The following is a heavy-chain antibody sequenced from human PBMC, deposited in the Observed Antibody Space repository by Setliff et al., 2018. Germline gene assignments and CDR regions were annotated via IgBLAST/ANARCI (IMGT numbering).Heavy chain of an antibody. J-gene: IGHJ4*02. CDR1: GYTFTNYG. CDR3: ARHGDASFYYDILTGHSHPYYFDY. D-gene: IGHD3-9*01. CDR2: ISGYNGKT. V-gene: IGHV1-18*01. Sequence: ASVKVSCKASGYTFTNYGVSWVRQAPGQGLEWMGWISGYNGKTNYAQKVQGRVSMTTHTSTSTAYMELRSLRSDDTAVYYCARHGDASFYYDILTGHSHPYYFDYWGQGTLVTVSS.